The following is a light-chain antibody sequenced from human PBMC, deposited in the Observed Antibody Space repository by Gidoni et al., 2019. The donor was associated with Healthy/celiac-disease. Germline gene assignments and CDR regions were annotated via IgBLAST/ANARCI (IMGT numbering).Light chain of an antibody. V-gene: IGKV4-1*01. CDR2: WAS. Sequence: DIVMTQSPDSLAVSVGARATINCKASQSVLYISNNKHYLAGYQQKTGQPPKLLIYWASTREAGVPYRFSGSGSGTDFTLTVSSLQAEDVAFYYCQQYYRTPLTFGGGTQVELK. J-gene: IGKJ4*01. CDR3: QQYYRTPLT. CDR1: QSVLYISNNKHY.